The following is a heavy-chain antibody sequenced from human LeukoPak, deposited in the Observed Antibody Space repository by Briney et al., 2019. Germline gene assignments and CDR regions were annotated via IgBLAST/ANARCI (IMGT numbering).Heavy chain of an antibody. D-gene: IGHD1-26*01. CDR1: GFTFNSYA. Sequence: GRSLRLSCAASGFTFNSYAIHWVRQAPGKGLEWVTSISYDESTKNYAASAEGRFTISRDSSEDTLYLHMTSLRVEDTAIYYCARDPVEWELLLDYWGQGTLVTVSS. V-gene: IGHV3-30*04. CDR2: ISYDESTK. J-gene: IGHJ4*02. CDR3: ARDPVEWELLLDY.